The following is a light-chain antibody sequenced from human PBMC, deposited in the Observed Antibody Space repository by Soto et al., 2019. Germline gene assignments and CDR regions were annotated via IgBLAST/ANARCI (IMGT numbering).Light chain of an antibody. CDR1: QSVSRW. CDR2: DAS. V-gene: IGKV1-5*01. Sequence: DIQMTQSPSTLSASVGYRVTITCRASQSVSRWLAWCQQKPGKAPTVLIYDASSLERGVPSRFSGGGSGTDFTLTITSLQPDDSATYYCQQYSRSPITFGQGTRREIK. CDR3: QQYSRSPIT. J-gene: IGKJ5*01.